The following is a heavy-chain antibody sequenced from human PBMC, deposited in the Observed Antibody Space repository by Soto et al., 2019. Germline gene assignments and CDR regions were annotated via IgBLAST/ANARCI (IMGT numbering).Heavy chain of an antibody. V-gene: IGHV3-30*18. J-gene: IGHJ3*02. Sequence: PGGSLRLSCAASGFTFSSYGMHWVRQAPGKGLEWVAVISYDGSNKYYADSVKGRFTISRDNSKNTLYLQMNSLRAEDTAVYYCAKGYWDFDWYYPTDAFDIWGQGTMVTVSS. D-gene: IGHD3-9*01. CDR3: AKGYWDFDWYYPTDAFDI. CDR2: ISYDGSNK. CDR1: GFTFSSYG.